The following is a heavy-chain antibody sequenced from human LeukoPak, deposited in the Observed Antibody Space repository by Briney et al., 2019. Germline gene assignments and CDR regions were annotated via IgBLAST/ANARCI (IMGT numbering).Heavy chain of an antibody. CDR3: AKALPASMLAFGI. CDR2: ISGSGGGT. D-gene: IGHD2/OR15-2a*01. CDR1: GFTFSSYA. Sequence: GGSLRLSCAASGFTFSSYAMSWVRQAPGKGLEWASAISGSGGGTYYTDSVKGRFTISRDNSKNTLYLQMNSLRAEDTAIYYCAKALPASMLAFGIWGQGTMVTVSS. V-gene: IGHV3-23*01. J-gene: IGHJ3*02.